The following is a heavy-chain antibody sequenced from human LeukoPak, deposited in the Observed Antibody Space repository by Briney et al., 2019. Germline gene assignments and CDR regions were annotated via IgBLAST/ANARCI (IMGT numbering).Heavy chain of an antibody. CDR3: ARHQRGNSDAFDI. J-gene: IGHJ3*02. CDR2: IYYSGST. V-gene: IGHV4-59*01. D-gene: IGHD4-23*01. CDR1: GFTFSSYA. Sequence: PGGSLRLSCAASGFTFSSYAMNWVRQAPGKGLEWIGYIYYSGSTKYNPSLKSRVTILVDTSKNQFSLKLSSVTAADTAVYYCARHQRGNSDAFDIWGQGTMVTVSS.